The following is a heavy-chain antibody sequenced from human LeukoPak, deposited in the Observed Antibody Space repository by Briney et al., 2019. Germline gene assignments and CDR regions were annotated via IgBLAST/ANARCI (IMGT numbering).Heavy chain of an antibody. V-gene: IGHV3-73*01. J-gene: IGHJ1*01. CDR2: IRSKANSYAT. CDR1: GFTFSGSA. Sequence: GGSLRLSCAASGFTFSGSAMHWVCQASGKGLEWVGRIRSKANSYATAYAASVKGRFTISRDDSKNTAYLQMNSLKTEDTAVYYCAVAGQGYFQHWGQGTLVTVSS. D-gene: IGHD6-19*01. CDR3: AVAGQGYFQH.